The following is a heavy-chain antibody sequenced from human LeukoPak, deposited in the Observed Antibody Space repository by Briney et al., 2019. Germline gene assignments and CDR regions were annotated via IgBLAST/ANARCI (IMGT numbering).Heavy chain of an antibody. CDR2: IYYSGST. D-gene: IGHD4-23*01. CDR1: RDSISSYY. J-gene: IGHJ4*02. V-gene: IGHV4-59*08. Sequence: SETLLHTCTVSRDSISSYYWSWIRQPPGKGLEWIGYIYYSGSTNYNPSLKSRVNISIDTSKNQFSLKLSSVTAADTALYYCARHGDLLRTTVVNRHFDYWGPVILVTVSS. CDR3: ARHGDLLRTTVVNRHFDY.